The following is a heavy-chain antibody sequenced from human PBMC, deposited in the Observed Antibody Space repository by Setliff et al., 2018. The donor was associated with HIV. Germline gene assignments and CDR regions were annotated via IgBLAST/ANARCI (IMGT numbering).Heavy chain of an antibody. J-gene: IGHJ4*02. CDR3: ARHARRSDDSWFSHAYSCNY. CDR1: GGSISGNY. V-gene: IGHV4-39*02. D-gene: IGHD3-16*01. CDR2: VSSTGNT. Sequence: SETLSLTCTVSGGSISGNYWGRIRQPPGKGLEWVGTVSSTGNTFYTPSLRNRVNISVDTSKNYLYLQVTSVSAADAATDFCARHARRSDDSWFSHAYSCNYWGRGALVAAAS.